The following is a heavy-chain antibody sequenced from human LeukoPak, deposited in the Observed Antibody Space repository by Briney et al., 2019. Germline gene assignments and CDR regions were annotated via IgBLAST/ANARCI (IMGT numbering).Heavy chain of an antibody. CDR1: GFTFSDYY. D-gene: IGHD2-2*01. J-gene: IGHJ4*02. CDR3: ARVPIVVVPAAQTYYFDY. CDR2: ISSSSSYT. Sequence: GGSLRLSCAAPGFTFSDYYMSWIRQAPGKGLEWVSYISSSSSYTNYADSVKGRFTISRDNAKNSLYLQMNSLRAEDTAVYYCARVPIVVVPAAQTYYFDYWGQGTLVTVSS. V-gene: IGHV3-11*06.